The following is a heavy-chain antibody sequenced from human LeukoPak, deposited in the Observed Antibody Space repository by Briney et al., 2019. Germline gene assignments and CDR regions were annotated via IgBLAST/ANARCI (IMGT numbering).Heavy chain of an antibody. CDR3: ARSDSSSSLVLGSYYGMDV. V-gene: IGHV4-39*01. J-gene: IGHJ6*02. D-gene: IGHD6-6*01. CDR1: GGSISTNNYY. CDR2: IYYSGNT. Sequence: SETLSLTCIVSGGSISTNNYYWGWIRQSPGKGLEWIGTIYYSGNTYYNPSLKSRVTISVDTSKNQFSLQLTSVTAADTAVYYCARSDSSSSLVLGSYYGMDVWGQGTTVTVSS.